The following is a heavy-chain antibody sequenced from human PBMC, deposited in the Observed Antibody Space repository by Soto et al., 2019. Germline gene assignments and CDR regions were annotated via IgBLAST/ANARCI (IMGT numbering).Heavy chain of an antibody. Sequence: ASVKVSCKASGYTFTSYGISWVRQAPGQGLEWMGWISAYNGNTNYAQKLQGRVTMTTDTSTSTAYMELRSLRSDDTAVYYCARVKGRQLVIYWFDPWGQGTLVTVSS. CDR1: GYTFTSYG. D-gene: IGHD6-6*01. CDR2: ISAYNGNT. CDR3: ARVKGRQLVIYWFDP. J-gene: IGHJ5*02. V-gene: IGHV1-18*01.